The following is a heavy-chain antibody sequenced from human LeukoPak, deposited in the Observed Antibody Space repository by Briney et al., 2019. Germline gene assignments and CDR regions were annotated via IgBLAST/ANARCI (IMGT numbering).Heavy chain of an antibody. CDR1: GFTFSSYA. CDR2: IWYDGSNK. Sequence: GGSLRLSCAASGFTFSSYAMSWVRQAPGKGLEWVAVIWYDGSNKYYADSVKGRFTISRDNSKNTLYLQMNSLRAEDTAVYYCARDKVVVVPAAIGVEGYGMDVWGQGTTVTVSS. CDR3: ARDKVVVVPAAIGVEGYGMDV. J-gene: IGHJ6*02. V-gene: IGHV3-33*08. D-gene: IGHD2-2*01.